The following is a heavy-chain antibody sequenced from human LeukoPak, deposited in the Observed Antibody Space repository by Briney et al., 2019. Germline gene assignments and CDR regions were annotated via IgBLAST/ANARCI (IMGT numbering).Heavy chain of an antibody. CDR1: GFTFSSYG. CDR3: ARDGSSGYYYGMDV. J-gene: IGHJ6*02. D-gene: IGHD6-19*01. CDR2: IWYDGSNK. V-gene: IGHV3-33*01. Sequence: PGGSLRLSCAASGFTFSSYGMHWVRQAPGKGLEWVAVIWYDGSNKYYADSVKGRFTISRVNSRNTLDLQMNSLRAEDTAVYHCARDGSSGYYYGMDVWGQGTMVTVSS.